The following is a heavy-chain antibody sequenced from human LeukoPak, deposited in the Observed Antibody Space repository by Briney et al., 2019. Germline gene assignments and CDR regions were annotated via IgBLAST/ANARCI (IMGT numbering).Heavy chain of an antibody. Sequence: SETLSLTCTVSGGSISSSSYYWGWIRQPPGKGLEWIGSIYYSGSTYYNPSLKSRVTISVDTSKNQFSLKLSSVTAADTAVYYCARHARQAVAGPSDYWGQGTLVTVSS. J-gene: IGHJ4*02. CDR1: GGSISSSSYY. V-gene: IGHV4-39*01. D-gene: IGHD6-19*01. CDR3: ARHARQAVAGPSDY. CDR2: IYYSGST.